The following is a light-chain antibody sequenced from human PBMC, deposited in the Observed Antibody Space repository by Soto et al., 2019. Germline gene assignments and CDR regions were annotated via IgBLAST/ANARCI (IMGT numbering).Light chain of an antibody. J-gene: IGKJ4*01. CDR1: RSVGTF. CDR2: GAS. CDR3: QQYSNSPPLT. V-gene: IGKV3-20*01. Sequence: EIVLTQSPGTLSLSPGERATLSCRASRSVGTFLAWYQQRPGQAPRLLIYGASSRATVIPDRFSGSGSGTDFTLTISRLEPEDFAVYYCQQYSNSPPLTFGGWTKVEIK.